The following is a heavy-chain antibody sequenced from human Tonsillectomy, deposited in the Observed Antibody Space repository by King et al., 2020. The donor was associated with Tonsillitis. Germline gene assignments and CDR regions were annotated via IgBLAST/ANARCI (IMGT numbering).Heavy chain of an antibody. D-gene: IGHD3-16*01. J-gene: IGHJ6*03. CDR2: ISSSSGYI. V-gene: IGHV3-21*06. CDR3: ARDGRGIMVSTSTGYMDV. CDR1: GFTFSDYS. Sequence: VQLVESGGGLVKPGGSLRLSCAASGFTFSDYSMNWVRQAPGKGLEWVSCISSSSGYIYYADSVKGRLTISRDNAKNSLYLQMNSLRAGDTAVYYCARDGRGIMVSTSTGYMDVWGKGTTVTVSS.